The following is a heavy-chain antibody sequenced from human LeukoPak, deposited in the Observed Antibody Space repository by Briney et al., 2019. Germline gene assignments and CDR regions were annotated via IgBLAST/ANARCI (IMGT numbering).Heavy chain of an antibody. CDR3: AGGAVTYFDY. CDR2: IYYSGST. V-gene: IGHV4-39*07. J-gene: IGHJ4*02. CDR1: GGSISSSSYY. Sequence: SETLSLTCTVSGGSISSSSYYWGWIRQPPGKGLEWIGSIYYSGSTYYNPSLKSRVTISVDTSKNQFSLKLSSVTAADTAVYYCAGGAVTYFDYWGQGTLVTVSS. D-gene: IGHD4-17*01.